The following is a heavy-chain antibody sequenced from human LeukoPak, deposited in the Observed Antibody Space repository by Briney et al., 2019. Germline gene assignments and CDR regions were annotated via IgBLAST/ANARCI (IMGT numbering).Heavy chain of an antibody. Sequence: SETLSLTCSVSGDSIINYYWNWIRQPAGKELEWIGRIYTSGTTNYNPSLKSRVTMSVDTSKNQFSLKLSSVTAADTAVYYCARNERVVAATDIWGQGTLVTVSS. CDR3: ARNERVVAATDI. CDR2: IYTSGTT. J-gene: IGHJ4*02. V-gene: IGHV4-4*07. D-gene: IGHD2-15*01. CDR1: GDSIINYY.